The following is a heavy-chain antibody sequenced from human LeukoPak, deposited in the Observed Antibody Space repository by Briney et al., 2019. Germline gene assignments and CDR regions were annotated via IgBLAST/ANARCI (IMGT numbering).Heavy chain of an antibody. V-gene: IGHV4-59*12. J-gene: IGHJ2*01. Sequence: SETLSLTCTVSGGSISSYYWSWIRQPPGKGLEWIGYIYYTGSTYYNPSLKSRVTISLDTSKNQFSLKLSSVTAADTAVYYCARLVSVATGYFDLWGRGTLVTVSS. CDR2: IYYTGST. CDR3: ARLVSVATGYFDL. CDR1: GGSISSYY. D-gene: IGHD6-19*01.